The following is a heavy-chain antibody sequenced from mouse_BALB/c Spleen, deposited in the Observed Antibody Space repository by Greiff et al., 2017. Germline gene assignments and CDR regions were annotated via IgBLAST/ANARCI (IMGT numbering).Heavy chain of an antibody. Sequence: QVQLQQSGPQLVRPGASVKISCKASGYSFTSYWMHWVKQRPGQGLEWIGMIDPSDSETRLNQKFKDKATLTVDKSSSTAYMQLSSPTSEDSAVYYCARSDGNYVPFDYWGQGTTLTVSS. CDR2: IDPSDSET. D-gene: IGHD2-1*01. J-gene: IGHJ2*01. CDR1: GYSFTSYW. CDR3: ARSDGNYVPFDY. V-gene: IGHV1S126*01.